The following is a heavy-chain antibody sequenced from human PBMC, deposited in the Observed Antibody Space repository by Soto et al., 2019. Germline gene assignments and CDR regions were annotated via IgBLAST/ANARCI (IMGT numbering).Heavy chain of an antibody. V-gene: IGHV3-23*01. CDR2: IGESGTPT. CDR3: ARYIPGVRYYGMDV. D-gene: IGHD2-2*01. J-gene: IGHJ6*02. CDR1: XXTFSSYX. Sequence: LXSXGGXXXXXGXXXXSXAASXXTFSSYXXKWVXQAXXXXXXRVSLIGESGTPTYYADSVKGRFTISRDNSGNTLFLEXYNLRAEDTAVYYCARYIPGVRYYGMDVWGQGTTVTVSS.